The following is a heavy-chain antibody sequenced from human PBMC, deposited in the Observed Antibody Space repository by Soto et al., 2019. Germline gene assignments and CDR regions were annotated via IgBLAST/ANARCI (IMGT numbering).Heavy chain of an antibody. J-gene: IGHJ6*03. CDR2: ISSNGGST. D-gene: IGHD2-2*01. Sequence: GGSLRLSCAASGFTFSSYAMHWVRQAPGKGLEYVSAISSNGGSTYYANSVKGRFTISRDNPKNTLYLQMGSLRAEDMAVYYCARDRDIVVVPAAMPHYNYYMDVWGKGTRVTVSS. CDR1: GFTFSSYA. CDR3: ARDRDIVVVPAAMPHYNYYMDV. V-gene: IGHV3-64*01.